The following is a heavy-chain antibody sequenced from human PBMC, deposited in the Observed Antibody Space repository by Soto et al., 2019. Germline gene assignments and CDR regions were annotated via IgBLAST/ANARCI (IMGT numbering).Heavy chain of an antibody. V-gene: IGHV4-30-2*01. CDR2: IYHSGST. Sequence: SETLSLTCAVSGGSISSCGYSWSWIRQPPGKGLEWIGYIYHSGSTYYNPSLKSRVTISVDRSKNQFSLKLSSVTAADTAVYYCARSDGRYWGQGTLVTVSS. CDR1: GGSISSCGYS. CDR3: ARSDGRY. J-gene: IGHJ4*02.